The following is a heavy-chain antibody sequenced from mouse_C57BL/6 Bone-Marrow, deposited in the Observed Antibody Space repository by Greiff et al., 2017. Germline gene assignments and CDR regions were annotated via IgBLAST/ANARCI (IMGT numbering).Heavy chain of an antibody. CDR1: GFNIKDDY. J-gene: IGHJ3*01. CDR2: IDPENGDT. CDR3: TTGVSNHAWFAY. D-gene: IGHD2-5*01. V-gene: IGHV14-4*01. Sequence: VHVKQSGAELVRPGASVKLSCTASGFNIKDDYMHWVKQRPEQGLEWIGWIDPENGDTDYASKFQGKATITADTSSNTAYLQLSSLTSEDTAVYYCTTGVSNHAWFAYWGQGTLVTVSA.